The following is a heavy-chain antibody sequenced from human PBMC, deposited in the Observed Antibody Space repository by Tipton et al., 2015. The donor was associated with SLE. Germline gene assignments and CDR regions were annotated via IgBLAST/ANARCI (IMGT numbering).Heavy chain of an antibody. V-gene: IGHV3-33*01. CDR2: IWYDGTNK. J-gene: IGHJ3*02. CDR1: GFTFSRYG. Sequence: SLRLSCAGSGFTFSRYGMHWVRQAPGKGLEWVAVIWYDGTNKYYADSVKGRFTISRDNFKNTLYLQMNSLRAEDTVVYYCARDREQLVGAFDIWGQGTMVTVSS. D-gene: IGHD6-13*01. CDR3: ARDREQLVGAFDI.